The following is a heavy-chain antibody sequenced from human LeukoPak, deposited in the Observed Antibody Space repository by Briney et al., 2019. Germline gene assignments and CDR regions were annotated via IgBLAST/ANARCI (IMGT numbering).Heavy chain of an antibody. Sequence: PGGSLRLSCAASGFIFSNYWMSWVRQGPGEGLEWVAKINQGGSEKYYVDSVKGRFTISRDNAKNSLDLQMNSLRVGDTAIYYCARLVVPPGNRGWYYEHWGQGTLVTVSS. CDR1: GFIFSNYW. D-gene: IGHD2-2*01. CDR3: ARLVVPPGNRGWYYEH. V-gene: IGHV3-7*03. CDR2: INQGGSEK. J-gene: IGHJ4*02.